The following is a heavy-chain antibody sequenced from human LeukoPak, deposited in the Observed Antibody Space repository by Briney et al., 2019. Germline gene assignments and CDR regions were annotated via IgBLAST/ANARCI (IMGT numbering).Heavy chain of an antibody. V-gene: IGHV6-1*01. Sequence: SQTLSLTCAISGDSVSRNSAAWNWIRQSPSRGLEWLGRTYYRSRWYSDYALSVKSRITINPETSKNQFSLQLSSVTPEDTAVYYCARGESARGALGFDSWGQGTLVTVSS. J-gene: IGHJ4*02. CDR1: GDSVSRNSAA. CDR2: TYYRSRWYS. CDR3: ARGESARGALGFDS. D-gene: IGHD3-10*01.